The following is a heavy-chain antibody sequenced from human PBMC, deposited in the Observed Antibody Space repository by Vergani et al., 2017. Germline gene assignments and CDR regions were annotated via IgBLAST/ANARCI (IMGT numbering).Heavy chain of an antibody. J-gene: IGHJ2*01. Sequence: QVQLVESGGGVVQPGRSLRLSCAASGFTFSDYYMSWIRQAPGKGLEWVSYISSSSSYTNYADSVKGRFTISRDNAKNSLYLQMNSLRAEDTAVYYCARVPRPVVGAGVRVSYWYFDLWGRGTLVTVSS. CDR2: ISSSSSYT. CDR3: ARVPRPVVGAGVRVSYWYFDL. V-gene: IGHV3-11*06. CDR1: GFTFSDYY. D-gene: IGHD1-26*01.